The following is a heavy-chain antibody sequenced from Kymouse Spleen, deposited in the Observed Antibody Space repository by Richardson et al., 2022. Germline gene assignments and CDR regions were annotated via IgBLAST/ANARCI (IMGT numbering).Heavy chain of an antibody. CDR1: GFTFSSYG. CDR2: IWYDGSNK. V-gene: IGHV3-33*01. D-gene: IGHD4-11,IGHD4-11*01. Sequence: QVQLVESGGGVVQPGRSLRLSCAASGFTFSSYGMHWVRQAPGKGLEWVAVIWYDGSNKYYADSVKGRFTISRDNSKNTLYLQMNSLRAEDTAVYYCAREGGMTTVTFNWFDPWGQGTLVTVSS. J-gene: IGHJ5*02. CDR3: AREGGMTTVTFNWFDP.